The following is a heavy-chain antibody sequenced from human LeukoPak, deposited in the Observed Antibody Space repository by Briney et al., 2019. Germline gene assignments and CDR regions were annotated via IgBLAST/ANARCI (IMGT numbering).Heavy chain of an antibody. J-gene: IGHJ6*03. CDR2: ISSGISTM. CDR3: ARASQQWLAGNYYYFMDV. Sequence: GGSLRLSCAASRFTFSSYSMNWVRQAPGKGLECVSYISSGISTMYYADSVKGRFTISRDNAKNSLYLQMNSLRAEDTAVYYCARASQQWLAGNYYYFMDVWGKGTTVTVSS. V-gene: IGHV3-48*01. CDR1: RFTFSSYS. D-gene: IGHD6-19*01.